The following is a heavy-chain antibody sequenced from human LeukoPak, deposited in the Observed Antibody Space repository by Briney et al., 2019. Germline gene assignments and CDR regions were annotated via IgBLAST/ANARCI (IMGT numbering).Heavy chain of an antibody. CDR2: MNPNSGNT. V-gene: IGHV1-8*01. CDR3: ARETRLGSSSSFPGYYYYGMDV. J-gene: IGHJ6*02. D-gene: IGHD6-6*01. CDR1: GYTFTSYD. Sequence: ASVKVSCKASGYTFTSYDINCVRQATGQGLEWMGWMNPNSGNTGYAQKFQGRVTMTRNTSISTAYMELSSLRSEDTAVYYCARETRLGSSSSFPGYYYYGMDVWGQGTTVTVSS.